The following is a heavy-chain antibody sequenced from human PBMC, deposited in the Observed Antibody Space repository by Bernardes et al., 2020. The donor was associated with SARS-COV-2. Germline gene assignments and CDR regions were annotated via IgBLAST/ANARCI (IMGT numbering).Heavy chain of an antibody. Sequence: GGSLKLFCAASGFSVSRNDMIWVRQAPGKGLEWVSRISGVSSSTYYADSVRGRFSISRDTSKNTMFLQMNNLRAEDTAVYYCGGSWKWGQGTLVTVSS. D-gene: IGHD3-10*01. CDR2: ISGVSSST. V-gene: IGHV3-23*01. CDR1: GFSVSRND. J-gene: IGHJ4*02. CDR3: GGSWK.